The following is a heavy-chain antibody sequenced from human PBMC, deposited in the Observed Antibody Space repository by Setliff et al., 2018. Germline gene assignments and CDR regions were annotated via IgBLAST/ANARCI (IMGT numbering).Heavy chain of an antibody. D-gene: IGHD6-19*01. J-gene: IGHJ1*01. V-gene: IGHV1-69*06. CDR3: ARAPGSLTSGEYFHD. Sequence: SVKVSCKASGYNFNSYAISWVRQAPGQGLEWMGGIILIFDRTKYAQKFQGRVTLTADKSTSTAYMELSSLKSEDPAGYYCARAPGSLTSGEYFHDWGQGTLVTVSS. CDR1: GYNFNSYA. CDR2: IILIFDRT.